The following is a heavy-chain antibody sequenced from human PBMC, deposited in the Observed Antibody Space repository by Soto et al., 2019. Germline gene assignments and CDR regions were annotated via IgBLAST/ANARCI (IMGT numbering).Heavy chain of an antibody. Sequence: ASVKVSCKASGYTFTSYGISWVRQAPGQGLEWMGWISAYNGNTNYAQKLQGRVTMTTDTSTSTAYMELRSLRSDDTAVYYCARDPSLFTYSSSWYHYWGQGTMVTVSS. D-gene: IGHD6-13*01. CDR2: ISAYNGNT. CDR3: ARDPSLFTYSSSWYHY. CDR1: GYTFTSYG. J-gene: IGHJ4*02. V-gene: IGHV1-18*04.